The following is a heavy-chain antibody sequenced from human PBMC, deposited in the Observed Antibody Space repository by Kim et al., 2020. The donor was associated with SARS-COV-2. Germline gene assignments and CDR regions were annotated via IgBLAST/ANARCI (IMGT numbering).Heavy chain of an antibody. V-gene: IGHV3-9*01. J-gene: IGHJ5*02. CDR3: ARAGVVVAAIPWFDP. D-gene: IGHD2-15*01. Sequence: DSVKGRFTISRDNAKSALYLQMNSLRAEDTALYYCARAGVVVAAIPWFDPWGQGTLVTVSS.